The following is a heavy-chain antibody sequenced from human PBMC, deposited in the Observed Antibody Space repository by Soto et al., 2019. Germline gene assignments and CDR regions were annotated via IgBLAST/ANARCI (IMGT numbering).Heavy chain of an antibody. CDR1: GYSFTSYW. Sequence: LGESLKISCKGSGYSFTSYWISWVRQMPGKGLEWMGRIDPSDSYTNYSPSFQGHVTISADKSISTAYLQWSSLKASDTAMYYCARRKLPNYDYVWGSYSLATDNYHYYGMDVWGQGTTVTVSS. V-gene: IGHV5-10-1*01. J-gene: IGHJ6*02. CDR2: IDPSDSYT. D-gene: IGHD3-16*01. CDR3: ARRKLPNYDYVWGSYSLATDNYHYYGMDV.